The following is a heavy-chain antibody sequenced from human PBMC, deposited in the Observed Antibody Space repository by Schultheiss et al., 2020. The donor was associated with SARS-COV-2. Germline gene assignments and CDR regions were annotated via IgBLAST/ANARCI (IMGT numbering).Heavy chain of an antibody. D-gene: IGHD3-16*01. Sequence: GGSLRLSCAASGFTVSSNYMSWVRQAPGKGLEWVAVISYDGSNKYYADSVKGRFTISRDNSKNTLYLQMNSLRAEDTAVYYCANRGGYWGQGTLVTVS. CDR2: ISYDGSNK. CDR3: ANRGGY. V-gene: IGHV3-30*18. J-gene: IGHJ4*02. CDR1: GFTVSSNY.